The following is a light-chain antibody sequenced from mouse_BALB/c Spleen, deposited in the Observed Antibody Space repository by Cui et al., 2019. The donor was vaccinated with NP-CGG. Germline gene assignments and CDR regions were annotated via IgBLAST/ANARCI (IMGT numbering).Light chain of an antibody. CDR1: PGAVTTSNY. J-gene: IGLJ1*01. CDR3: ALWYSNHWI. Sequence: QAVVTPASALTTSPGETVTLTCRSSPGAVTTSNYANWVQEKPDHLFTGLIGGTNNRAPGVPARFSGSLIGDKAARTITGAQTEDEAIYFCALWYSNHWIFGGGTKLTVL. V-gene: IGLV1*01. CDR2: GTN.